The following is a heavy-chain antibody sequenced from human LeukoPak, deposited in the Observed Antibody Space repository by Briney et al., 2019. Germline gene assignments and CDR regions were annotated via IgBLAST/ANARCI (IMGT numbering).Heavy chain of an antibody. CDR1: GFTFSSYG. CDR2: ISSSSSYI. D-gene: IGHD2-2*03. CDR3: ARDYAKTGYCSGTSCPDAFDF. Sequence: GGSLRLSCAASGFTFSSYGMHWVRQAPGKGLEWVSSISSSSSYIYYADSVKGRFTISRDNAKNSLYLQMNSLRAEDTAVYYCARDYAKTGYCSGTSCPDAFDFWGQGTMVTVSP. J-gene: IGHJ3*01. V-gene: IGHV3-21*01.